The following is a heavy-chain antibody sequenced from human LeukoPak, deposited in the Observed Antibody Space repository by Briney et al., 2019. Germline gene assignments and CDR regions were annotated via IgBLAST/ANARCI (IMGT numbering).Heavy chain of an antibody. CDR1: GFTFSSYG. Sequence: GGSLRLSCAASGFTFSSYGMHWVRQAPGKGLEWVAVISYDGSNKYYADSVKGRFTISRDNSKNTLYLQMNSLRAEDTAVYYCARDMAYYDSSGYYLEPLYYYYYYMDVWGKGTTVTVSS. D-gene: IGHD3-22*01. V-gene: IGHV3-30*03. CDR3: ARDMAYYDSSGYYLEPLYYYYYYMDV. CDR2: ISYDGSNK. J-gene: IGHJ6*03.